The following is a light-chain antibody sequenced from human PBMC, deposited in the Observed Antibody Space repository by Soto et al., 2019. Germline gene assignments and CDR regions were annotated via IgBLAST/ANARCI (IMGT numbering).Light chain of an antibody. J-gene: IGKJ1*01. V-gene: IGKV3-15*01. Sequence: EIVMTQSPATLSVSAGERATLSCRASQSVRSNLAWYQQKPGQAPRLLIYGASTRSTGIPVRFGGSGYGTEFTLTISSLQSEDFATYYCQQYNDWPRTFGQGTKVDIK. CDR1: QSVRSN. CDR2: GAS. CDR3: QQYNDWPRT.